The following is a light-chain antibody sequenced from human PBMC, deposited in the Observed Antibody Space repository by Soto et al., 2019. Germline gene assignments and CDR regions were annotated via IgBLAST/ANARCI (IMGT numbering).Light chain of an antibody. CDR2: KAS. J-gene: IGKJ1*01. CDR1: QSIDTW. CDR3: QQYNSYRA. V-gene: IGKV1-5*03. Sequence: DIQMTQSPSTLSASVGDRVTITCRASQSIDTWLAWHQQKPGQVPKLLLSKASSLESGVPSRFSGRGSGTEFTLTISSLQPDDSATYYCQQYNSYRAFGQGTKVDIK.